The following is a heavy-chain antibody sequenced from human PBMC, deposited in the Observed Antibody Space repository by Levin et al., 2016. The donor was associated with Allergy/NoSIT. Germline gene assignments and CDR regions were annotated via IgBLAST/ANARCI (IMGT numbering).Heavy chain of an antibody. CDR3: ARRLGGIAAEEDYYYYGMDV. J-gene: IGHJ6*02. CDR2: VQPNDPDP. V-gene: IGHV5-51*01. Sequence: VRQMPGKGLEWMGIVQPNDPDPRYSPSFQGQVTISADKTINTVYLQWSSLKASDTAIYYCARRLGGIAAEEDYYYYGMDVWGQGTTVTVSS. D-gene: IGHD6-13*01.